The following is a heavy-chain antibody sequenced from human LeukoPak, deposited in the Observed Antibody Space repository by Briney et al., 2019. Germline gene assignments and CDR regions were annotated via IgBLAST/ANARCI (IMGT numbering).Heavy chain of an antibody. CDR1: GYTFTSYY. V-gene: IGHV1-46*01. D-gene: IGHD3-3*01. J-gene: IGHJ6*02. Sequence: ASVRVSCTASGYTFTSYYMHWVRQAPGQGLEWMGLINPSGGSTNYAQQFQDRVTIIADESTSTAYMELSLLKFEDTAVYYCARGGGIFGVLTTAHYYGIDVWGQGTTVTVSS. CDR2: INPSGGST. CDR3: ARGGGIFGVLTTAHYYGIDV.